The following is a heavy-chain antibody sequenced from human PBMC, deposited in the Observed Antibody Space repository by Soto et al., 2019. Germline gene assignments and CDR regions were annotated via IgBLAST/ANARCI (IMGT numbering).Heavy chain of an antibody. CDR1: GGSIDSSPYY. J-gene: IGHJ2*01. V-gene: IGHV4-39*01. CDR2: IYYNGGT. Sequence: QLQLQESGPGLVKPSETLSLTCSVSGGSIDSSPYYWGWIRQPPGKGLEWIGNIYYNGGTYNNASLQSRATMSVDTSKNQFSLKLSSVSATDTAVYFCARARIYSGPGKNINNWYFDLWGRGILVTVSS. D-gene: IGHD3-10*01. CDR3: ARARIYSGPGKNINNWYFDL.